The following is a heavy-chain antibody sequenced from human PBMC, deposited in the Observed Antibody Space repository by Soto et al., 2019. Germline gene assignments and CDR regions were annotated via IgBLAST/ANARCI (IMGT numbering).Heavy chain of an antibody. V-gene: IGHV1-8*01. Sequence: QVQLVQSGAEVKKPGASVKVSCKASGYTFTSYDINWVRQATGQGLEWMGWMNPNSGNTGYAQKFQGRVTMTRNTTIRRAYIELSSLRSADTAVYDCARTQGPYCSGGSCYSEDWFDPWGQGTLVTVSS. CDR1: GYTFTSYD. J-gene: IGHJ5*02. CDR2: MNPNSGNT. CDR3: ARTQGPYCSGGSCYSEDWFDP. D-gene: IGHD2-15*01.